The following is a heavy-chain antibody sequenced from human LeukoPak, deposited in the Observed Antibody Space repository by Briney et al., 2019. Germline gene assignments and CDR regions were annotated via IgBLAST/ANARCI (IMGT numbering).Heavy chain of an antibody. D-gene: IGHD2-2*01. Sequence: ASVNVSCKASGYTFTGYYMHWVRQAPGQGLEWMGWINPKSGGTNYAQKFQGRVTMTRATSISTAYMELSRLRSDDTAVYYCAREAVVPAAISEWFDPWGQGTLVTVSS. CDR3: AREAVVPAAISEWFDP. J-gene: IGHJ5*02. CDR1: GYTFTGYY. V-gene: IGHV1-2*02. CDR2: INPKSGGT.